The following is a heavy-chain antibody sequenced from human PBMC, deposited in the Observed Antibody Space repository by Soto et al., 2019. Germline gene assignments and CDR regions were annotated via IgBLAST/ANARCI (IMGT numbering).Heavy chain of an antibody. D-gene: IGHD1-20*01. V-gene: IGHV4-59*02. CDR1: GGSVSNYY. J-gene: IGHJ6*02. CDR2: INYSGST. CDR3: ARLAPRYRIRDYNYHSLDF. Sequence: SETLSLTCTVSGGSVSNYYWTWIRQPPGKGLEWISYINYSGSTDHSPSPKSRVTISLDTSKNQFSLRLISVTAADTAVYYCARLAPRYRIRDYNYHSLDFWGQGTTVTVSS.